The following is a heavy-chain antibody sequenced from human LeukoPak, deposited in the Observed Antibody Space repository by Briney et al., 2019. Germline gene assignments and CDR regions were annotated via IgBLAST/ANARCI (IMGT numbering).Heavy chain of an antibody. CDR3: ARGGRQWLVRWTFDY. V-gene: IGHV1-46*01. J-gene: IGHJ4*02. D-gene: IGHD6-19*01. CDR2: INPSGGST. CDR1: GYTLTSYY. Sequence: GASVKVSCKASGYTLTSYYMHWVRQAPGQGLEWMGIINPSGGSTSYAQKFQGRVTMTRDTSTSTVYMELSSLRSEDTAVYYCARGGRQWLVRWTFDYWGQGTLVTVCS.